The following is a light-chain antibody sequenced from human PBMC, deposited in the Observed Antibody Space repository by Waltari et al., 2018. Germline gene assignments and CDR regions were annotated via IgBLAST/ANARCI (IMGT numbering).Light chain of an antibody. V-gene: IGKV3-11*01. CDR3: QDRSSWPT. CDR1: QSISDY. CDR2: DAS. J-gene: IGKJ4*01. Sequence: EIVLTQSPATLSLSPGEIATLSCRASQSISDYLAWYQQKPGQPPRLIIYDASNRATGIPTRFSGTGSGTDFTLTITSLEPEDFAVYYCQDRSSWPTFGGGTKVDLK.